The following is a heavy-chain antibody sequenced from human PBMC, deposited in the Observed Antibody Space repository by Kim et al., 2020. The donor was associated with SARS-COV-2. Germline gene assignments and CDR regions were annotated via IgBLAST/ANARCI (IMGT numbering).Heavy chain of an antibody. CDR2: IWYDGSNK. Sequence: GGSLRLSCAASGFTFSSYGMHWVRQAPGKGLEWVAVIWYDGSNKYYADSVKGRFTISRDNSKNTLYLQMNSLRAEDTAVYYCAKDLQGLIPDAFDIWGQGTMVTVSS. D-gene: IGHD6-19*01. J-gene: IGHJ3*02. CDR3: AKDLQGLIPDAFDI. CDR1: GFTFSSYG. V-gene: IGHV3-33*06.